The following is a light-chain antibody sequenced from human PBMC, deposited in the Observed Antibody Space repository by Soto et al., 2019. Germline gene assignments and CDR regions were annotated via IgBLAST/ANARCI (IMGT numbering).Light chain of an antibody. V-gene: IGLV2-23*02. CDR1: SSNVGSYKL. CDR2: EVN. CDR3: FLSDGAATYV. Sequence: TKPAAKFGSRGQSITISCTGTSSNVGSYKLVFWYKQHPGNAPKLMIFEVNKRHQGLSNRFSGSMSCNKASLTLCGLKVEDEADYYFFLSDGAATYV. J-gene: IGLJ1*01.